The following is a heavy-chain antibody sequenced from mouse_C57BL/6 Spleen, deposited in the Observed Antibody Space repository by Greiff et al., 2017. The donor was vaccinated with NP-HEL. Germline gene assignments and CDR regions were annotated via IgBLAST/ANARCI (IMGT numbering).Heavy chain of an antibody. CDR3: ARKSQHPLFAH. V-gene: IGHV5-17*01. D-gene: IGHD6-1*01. CDR2: ISSGSSTI. Sequence: DVMLVESGGGLVKPGGSLKLSCAASGFTFSDYGMHWVRQAPEKGLEWVAYISSGSSTIYYADTVKGRFTISRDNAKNTLFLQMTSLRSEDTAMLHCARKSQHPLFAHGGKGTRVTVSA. J-gene: IGHJ3*01. CDR1: GFTFSDYG.